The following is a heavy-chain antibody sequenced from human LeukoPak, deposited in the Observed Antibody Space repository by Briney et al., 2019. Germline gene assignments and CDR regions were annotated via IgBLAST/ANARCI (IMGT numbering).Heavy chain of an antibody. Sequence: PGGSLRLSCAASGFTFDDYAMHWVRQAPGKGLEWVSGISWNSGSIGYADSVKGRFTISRDNAKNSLYRQMNSLRAEDIALYYCEKQQGRREEYDAFDIWGQGTMVTVSS. D-gene: IGHD1-26*01. CDR3: EKQQGRREEYDAFDI. J-gene: IGHJ3*02. CDR2: ISWNSGSI. CDR1: GFTFDDYA. V-gene: IGHV3-9*03.